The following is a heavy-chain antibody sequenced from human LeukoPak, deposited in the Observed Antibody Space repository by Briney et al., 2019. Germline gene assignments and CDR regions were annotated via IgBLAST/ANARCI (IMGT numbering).Heavy chain of an antibody. Sequence: GGSLRLSCAASGFTFSSHGMNWVRQAPGKGLEWVSGISPRGDITYYANSVKGRFTISRDNSKNTVSLQMNSLRGEDTAVYYCAKDDDWGRHKDWGQGTLVTVSS. V-gene: IGHV3-23*01. J-gene: IGHJ1*01. D-gene: IGHD3-9*01. CDR1: GFTFSSHG. CDR3: AKDDDWGRHKD. CDR2: ISPRGDIT.